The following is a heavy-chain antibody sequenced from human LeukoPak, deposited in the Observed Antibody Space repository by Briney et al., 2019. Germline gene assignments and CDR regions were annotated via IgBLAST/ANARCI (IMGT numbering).Heavy chain of an antibody. CDR3: ARHGSGYSSVFDY. D-gene: IGHD6-19*01. Sequence: SETLSLTCSVSGGSISGYYWSWIRQPPGQGLEWIGYIYYSGSTNYNPSLKSRVTISADMSKNQFSLKLRSMTAADTAVYYCARHGSGYSSVFDYWGQGTLVTVSS. CDR2: IYYSGST. J-gene: IGHJ4*02. V-gene: IGHV4-59*08. CDR1: GGSISGYY.